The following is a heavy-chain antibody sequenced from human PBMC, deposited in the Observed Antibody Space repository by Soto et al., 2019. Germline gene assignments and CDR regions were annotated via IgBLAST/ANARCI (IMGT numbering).Heavy chain of an antibody. CDR2: IIPIFGTA. J-gene: IGHJ4*02. Sequence: SVKVSCKASGGTFSSYAISWVRQAPGQGPEWMGGIIPIFGTANYAQKFQGRVTITADESTSTAYMELSSLRSEDTAVYYCARGVEIVDIVATYLFDYWGQGTLVTVSS. CDR1: GGTFSSYA. D-gene: IGHD5-12*01. CDR3: ARGVEIVDIVATYLFDY. V-gene: IGHV1-69*13.